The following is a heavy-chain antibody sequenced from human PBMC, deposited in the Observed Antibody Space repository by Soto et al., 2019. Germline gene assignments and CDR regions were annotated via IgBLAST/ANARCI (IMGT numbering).Heavy chain of an antibody. J-gene: IGHJ3*01. CDR1: GFTVSNTY. V-gene: IGHV3-53*01. CDR2: IYRGVST. Sequence: GGSLRLSCAVSGFTVSNTYMSWVRQAPGKGLEWVAVIYRGVSTHYADSVKGRFTISRDDSKNTIYLQMNSLRAEDTAVYYCARDRSDSSRADSFDVWGQGTMVTVSS. D-gene: IGHD6-25*01. CDR3: ARDRSDSSRADSFDV.